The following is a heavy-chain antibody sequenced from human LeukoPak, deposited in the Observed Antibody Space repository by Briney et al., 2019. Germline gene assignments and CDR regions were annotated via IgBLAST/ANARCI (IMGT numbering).Heavy chain of an antibody. J-gene: IGHJ4*02. Sequence: ASVKVSCKASGYTFTSYGISWVRQAPGQGLEWMGWISAYNGSTNYAQKLQGRVTVTTDTSTSTAYMELRSLRSDDTAVYYCARDGTGTTREDYWGQGTLVTVSS. CDR1: GYTFTSYG. CDR2: ISAYNGST. V-gene: IGHV1-18*04. D-gene: IGHD1-1*01. CDR3: ARDGTGTTREDY.